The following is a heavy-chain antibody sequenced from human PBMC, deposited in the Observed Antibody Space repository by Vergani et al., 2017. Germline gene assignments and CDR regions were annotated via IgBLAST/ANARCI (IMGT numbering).Heavy chain of an antibody. V-gene: IGHV3-21*01. D-gene: IGHD1-20*01. Sequence: EVQLVESGGGLVKPGGSLRLTCAASGFTFSSYSMNWVRQAPGKGLEWVSSISSSSSYIYYADSVKGRFTISRDNAKNSLYLQMNSLRAEDTAVYYCAREDTLTGXFDYWGQGTLVTVSS. CDR3: AREDTLTGXFDY. CDR1: GFTFSSYS. CDR2: ISSSSSYI. J-gene: IGHJ4*02.